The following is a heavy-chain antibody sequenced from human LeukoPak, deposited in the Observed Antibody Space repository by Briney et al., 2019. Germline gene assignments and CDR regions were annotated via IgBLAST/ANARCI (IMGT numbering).Heavy chain of an antibody. CDR2: ISGSGGST. CDR1: GFTFSSYA. Sequence: GGSLRLSCAASGFTFSSYAMSWVRQAPGKGLEWVSAISGSGGSTYYADSVKGRFTISRDNSKNTLYLQMNSLRAEDTAVYYCAKEASPYGDLGGWFDPWGQGTLVTVSS. J-gene: IGHJ5*02. V-gene: IGHV3-23*01. CDR3: AKEASPYGDLGGWFDP. D-gene: IGHD1-26*01.